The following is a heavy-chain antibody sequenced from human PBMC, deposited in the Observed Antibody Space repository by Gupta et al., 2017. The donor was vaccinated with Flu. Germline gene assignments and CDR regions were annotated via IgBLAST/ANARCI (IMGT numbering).Heavy chain of an antibody. CDR2: IYWDDDK. Sequence: QITLKESGPTLVKPTQTLTLTCTFSGFSLSTSGVGVGWIRQPPGKALEWLALIYWDDDKRYSPSLKSRLTITKDISKNQVVLTMTNMDPVDTATYYCAHSSREALGYCSSTSCWKRGYFDYWGQGTLVTVSS. CDR3: AHSSREALGYCSSTSCWKRGYFDY. J-gene: IGHJ4*02. D-gene: IGHD2-2*01. V-gene: IGHV2-5*02. CDR1: GFSLSTSGVG.